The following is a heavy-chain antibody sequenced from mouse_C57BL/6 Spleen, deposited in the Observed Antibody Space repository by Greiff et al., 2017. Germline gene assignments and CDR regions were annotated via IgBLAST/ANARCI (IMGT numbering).Heavy chain of an antibody. J-gene: IGHJ3*01. CDR3: ARLDGSGYGWDGAY. V-gene: IGHV1-52*01. Sequence: QVQLQQPGAELVRPGSSVKLSCKASGYTFTSYWMHWVKQRPIQGLEWIGNIDPSDSETHYNQKFKDKATLTVDKSSSTAYMQLSSLTSEDSAVYDCARLDGSGYGWDGAYWGQGTLVTVSA. CDR2: IDPSDSET. CDR1: GYTFTSYW. D-gene: IGHD1-1*01.